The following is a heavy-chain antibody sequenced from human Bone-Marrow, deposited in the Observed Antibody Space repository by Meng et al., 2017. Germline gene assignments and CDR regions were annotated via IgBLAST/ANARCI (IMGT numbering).Heavy chain of an antibody. CDR2: LEQDGSEK. D-gene: IGHD1-26*01. J-gene: IGHJ4*02. CDR1: GFTFTTYW. V-gene: IGHV3-7*01. CDR3: ASLSPSYWYFPY. Sequence: GESLKISCTASGFTFTTYWMSWVRQAPGKGLEWVANLEQDGSEKFYVGSAKGRFTISRDNAKNSLYLQMNSLRAEDTAIYYCASLSPSYWYFPYWGQGTLVTVSS.